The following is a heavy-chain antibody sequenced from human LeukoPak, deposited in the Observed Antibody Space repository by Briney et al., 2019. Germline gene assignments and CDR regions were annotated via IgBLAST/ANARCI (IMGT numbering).Heavy chain of an antibody. CDR3: ARGSDYGDYLNRFDP. Sequence: SETLSLTCAVYGGSFSGYYWSWIRQPPGKGLEWVGEINHSGSTNYNPSLKSRVTISVDTSKNQFSLKLSSVTAADTAVYYCARGSDYGDYLNRFDPWGQGTLVTVSS. CDR1: GGSFSGYY. V-gene: IGHV4-34*01. J-gene: IGHJ5*02. CDR2: INHSGST. D-gene: IGHD4-17*01.